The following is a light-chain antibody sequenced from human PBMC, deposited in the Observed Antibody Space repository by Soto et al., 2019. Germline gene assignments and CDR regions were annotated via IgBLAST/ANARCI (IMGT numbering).Light chain of an antibody. Sequence: EIVLTQSPGTLPLSPGERATLSCRASQSGSSSFLAWYQQKPGQAPRLLIYGTSSRATGIPDRFSGSGSGTDFTLTVSRLEPEDFAVFYCQQYSSSPPTFGQGTKVEIK. V-gene: IGKV3-20*01. CDR3: QQYSSSPPT. CDR1: QSGSSSF. J-gene: IGKJ1*01. CDR2: GTS.